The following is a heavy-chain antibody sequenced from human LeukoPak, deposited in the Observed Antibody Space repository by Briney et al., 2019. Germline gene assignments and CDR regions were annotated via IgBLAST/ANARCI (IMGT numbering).Heavy chain of an antibody. Sequence: GGSLRLSCAASGFIFSTYGLHWVRQSPGRGLEWVAVIWYDGSQRYYADSVKGRFTISRDDSQNTIYLQMDSLRAEDTAVYYCATSSPRNYFDHWGQGTLVTVSS. CDR3: ATSSPRNYFDH. CDR1: GFIFSTYG. D-gene: IGHD1-14*01. J-gene: IGHJ4*02. CDR2: IWYDGSQR. V-gene: IGHV3-33*08.